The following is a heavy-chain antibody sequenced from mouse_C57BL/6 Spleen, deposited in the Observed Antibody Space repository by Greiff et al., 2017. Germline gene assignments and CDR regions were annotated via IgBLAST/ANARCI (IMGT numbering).Heavy chain of an antibody. CDR3: ARPHYYGSSYLFAY. J-gene: IGHJ3*01. V-gene: IGHV1-18*01. CDR1: GYTFTDYN. D-gene: IGHD1-1*01. Sequence: EVQLQESGPELVKPGASVKIPCKASGYTFTDYNMDWVKQSHGKSLEWIGDINPNNGGTIYNQKFKGKATLTVDKSSSTAYMELRSLTSEDTAVYYCARPHYYGSSYLFAYWGQGTLVTVSA. CDR2: INPNNGGT.